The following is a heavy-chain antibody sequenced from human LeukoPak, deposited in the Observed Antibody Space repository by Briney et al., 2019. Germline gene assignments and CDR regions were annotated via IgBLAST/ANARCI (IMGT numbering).Heavy chain of an antibody. Sequence: SETLSLTRAVSSVSICSINWWSWVRQPPGKGLEWIGEIYHSESTNYNPSLKSRLTISADKSKNQFSLTLRSVIAADTAVYYCARRLRFEFDPWGQGTLVTVSS. J-gene: IGHJ5*02. V-gene: IGHV4-4*02. CDR2: IYHSEST. CDR3: ARRLRFEFDP. CDR1: SVSICSINW. D-gene: IGHD3-3*01.